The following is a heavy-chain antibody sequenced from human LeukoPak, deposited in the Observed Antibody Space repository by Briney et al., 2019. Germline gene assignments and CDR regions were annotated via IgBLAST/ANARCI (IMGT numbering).Heavy chain of an antibody. Sequence: SETLSLTCTVSGGSISSYYWSWIRQPPGKGLEWIGCIYYSGYTNYKSSLKSRVTISVDTSKNQFSLRLSSVTAADTAVYYCARTTMVRGTYYMDVWGKGTTVTVSS. CDR3: ARTTMVRGTYYMDV. V-gene: IGHV4-59*01. CDR1: GGSISSYY. J-gene: IGHJ6*03. CDR2: IYYSGYT. D-gene: IGHD3-10*01.